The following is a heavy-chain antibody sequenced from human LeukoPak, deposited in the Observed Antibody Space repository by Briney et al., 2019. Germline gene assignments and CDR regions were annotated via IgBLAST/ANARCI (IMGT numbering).Heavy chain of an antibody. V-gene: IGHV1-2*02. J-gene: IGHJ4*02. CDR1: GYTFTGYY. CDR2: INPNSDGT. CDR3: ARGYIVVVPAAIGY. Sequence: ASVKVSCKASGYTFTGYYMHWVRQAPGQGLEWMGWINPNSDGTNYAQKFQGRVTMTRDTSISTAYMELSRLRSDDTAVYYCARGYIVVVPAAIGYWGQGTLVTVSS. D-gene: IGHD2-2*01.